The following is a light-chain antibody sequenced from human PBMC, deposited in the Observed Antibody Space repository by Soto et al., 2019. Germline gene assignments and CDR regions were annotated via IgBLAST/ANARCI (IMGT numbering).Light chain of an antibody. CDR3: HQYAVSPLT. V-gene: IGKV3-20*01. CDR1: QSVGRNY. CDR2: DAS. J-gene: IGKJ4*01. Sequence: IVLTQSPGTLSLSPGESATLSSRASQSVGRNYLAWFQHKPDQAPRLLIYDASNRATGVPDRFSGSGSGTDFTLSVSRLQPEDFAVYYCHQYAVSPLTFGGGTTVEIK.